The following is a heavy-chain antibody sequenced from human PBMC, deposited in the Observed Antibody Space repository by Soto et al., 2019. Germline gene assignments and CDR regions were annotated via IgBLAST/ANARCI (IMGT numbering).Heavy chain of an antibody. CDR3: AKSMVRGENWFDP. CDR1: GFTFSSYA. V-gene: IGHV3-23*01. J-gene: IGHJ5*02. CDR2: ISGSGGST. Sequence: GGSLRLFCAASGFTFSSYAMSWVRQAPGKGMEWVSAISGSGGSTYYADAVKGRFTISRDNSKNTLYMQMNSLRAEDTAVYYSAKSMVRGENWFDPSGHGTLVTVSS. D-gene: IGHD3-10*01.